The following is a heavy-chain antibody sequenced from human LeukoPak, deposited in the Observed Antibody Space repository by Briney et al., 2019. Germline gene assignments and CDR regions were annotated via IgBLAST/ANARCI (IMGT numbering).Heavy chain of an antibody. D-gene: IGHD5-24*01. J-gene: IGHJ4*02. CDR3: AIRDLLVDY. V-gene: IGHV1-69*04. CDR2: IIPILGIA. CDR1: GGTFSSYA. Sequence: ASVKVSCKASGGTFSSYAISWVRQAPGQGLEWMGRIIPILGIANYAQKFQGRVTITAVKSTSTAYMELSSLRSEDTAVYYCAIRDLLVDYWGQGTLVTVSS.